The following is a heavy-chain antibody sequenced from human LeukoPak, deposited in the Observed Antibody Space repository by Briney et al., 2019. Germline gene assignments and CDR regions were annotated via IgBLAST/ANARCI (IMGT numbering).Heavy chain of an antibody. J-gene: IGHJ4*02. CDR1: GFSFSSYG. D-gene: IGHD3-10*01. CDR3: AKRLLWFGEFDSFDY. V-gene: IGHV3-30*02. Sequence: PGGSLRLSCAASGFSFSSYGMHWVRQAPGKGLEWVAFIRYDGTNKYYADSVKGRFTISRDNSKNTLYLQMNSLRAEDTAVYYCAKRLLWFGEFDSFDYWGQGTLVTVSS. CDR2: IRYDGTNK.